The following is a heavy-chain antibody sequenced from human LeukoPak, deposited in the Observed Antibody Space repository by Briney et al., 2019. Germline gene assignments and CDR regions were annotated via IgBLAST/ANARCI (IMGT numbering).Heavy chain of an antibody. J-gene: IGHJ4*02. V-gene: IGHV3-33*01. CDR2: IWDDGNNK. D-gene: IGHD3-22*01. Sequence: GGSLRLSCAASGFTFTSYGMHWVRQAPGKGLDWVALIWDDGNNKYYADSVKGRFTISRDNSKNTMYLQMNSLRAEDTAVYYCARDSYYHDSSGYYKVYWGQGTLVTVSS. CDR3: ARDSYYHDSSGYYKVY. CDR1: GFTFTSYG.